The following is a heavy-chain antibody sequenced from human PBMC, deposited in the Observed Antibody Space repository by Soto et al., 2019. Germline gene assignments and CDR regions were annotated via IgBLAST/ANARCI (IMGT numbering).Heavy chain of an antibody. V-gene: IGHV3-11*01. Sequence: QVQLEESGGGLVKPGGSLRLSCAASGFTFSDYYMSWIRQAPGKGLECISYISDSATSTHYADSVKGRFTISRDNAKNSLYLHMNSLRVEDTAVYYCARDTAFIASCLFDPWGQGTLVTVSS. CDR2: ISDSATST. CDR3: ARDTAFIASCLFDP. J-gene: IGHJ5*02. CDR1: GFTFSDYY. D-gene: IGHD2-15*01.